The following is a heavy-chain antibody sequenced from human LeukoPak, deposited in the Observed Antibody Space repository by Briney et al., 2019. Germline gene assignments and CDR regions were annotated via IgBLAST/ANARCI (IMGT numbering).Heavy chain of an antibody. J-gene: IGHJ4*02. CDR2: IYPGDSDT. CDR1: GYSFTSYC. D-gene: IGHD3-22*01. Sequence: PGESLKISCKGSGYSFTSYCIGWVRQMPGKGLEWMGIIYPGDSDTRYSPSFQGQVTISADKSISTAYLQWSSLKASDTAVYYCARLGPFSGYPNYFDYWGQGTLVTVSS. CDR3: ARLGPFSGYPNYFDY. V-gene: IGHV5-51*01.